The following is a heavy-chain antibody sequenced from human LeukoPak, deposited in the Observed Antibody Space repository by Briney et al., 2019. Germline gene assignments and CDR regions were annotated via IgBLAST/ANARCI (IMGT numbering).Heavy chain of an antibody. J-gene: IGHJ4*02. CDR2: ISAYNGYT. CDR3: ARAGRGYDYFDY. D-gene: IGHD5-18*01. Sequence: GASVKLSCKASGYTFTSYDISWVRQAPGQGLEWMGGISAYNGYTNYAEKAQGRVTITTDTSTSTAYMELRSLRSDDTAVYYCARAGRGYDYFDYWGQGTLVTVSS. V-gene: IGHV1-18*01. CDR1: GYTFTSYD.